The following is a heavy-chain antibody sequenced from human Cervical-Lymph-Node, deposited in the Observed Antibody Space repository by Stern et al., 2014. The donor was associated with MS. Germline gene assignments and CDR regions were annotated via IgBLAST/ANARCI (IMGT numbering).Heavy chain of an antibody. CDR1: GGTFSKFP. J-gene: IGHJ5*02. CDR3: ALSSETSDRWYSLGYDL. Sequence: QVQLVQSGAEVTKPGSSVTVSCKASGGTFSKFPRSWVRQAPGQGIEWMGGIFPVFGTPTYAQEFRGRVTITADVSTSTVYMELSSLRSDDTAVYYCALSSETSDRWYSLGYDLWGQGTLVTVSS. D-gene: IGHD6-13*01. V-gene: IGHV1-69*01. CDR2: IFPVFGTP.